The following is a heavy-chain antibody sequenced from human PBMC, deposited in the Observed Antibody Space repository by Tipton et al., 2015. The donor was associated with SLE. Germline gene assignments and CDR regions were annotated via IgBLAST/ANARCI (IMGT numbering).Heavy chain of an antibody. D-gene: IGHD6-13*01. CDR2: INPNSGGT. J-gene: IGHJ3*02. CDR3: ATLIAAAGWSAFDI. V-gene: IGHV1-2*02. CDR1: GYTFTGYY. Sequence: QLVQSGAEVKKPGASVKVSCKASGYTFTGYYMHWVRQAPGQGLEWMGWINPNSGGTNYAQKFQGRVTMTRDTSISTAYMELRRLRSDDTAVYYCATLIAAAGWSAFDIWGQGTMVTVSS.